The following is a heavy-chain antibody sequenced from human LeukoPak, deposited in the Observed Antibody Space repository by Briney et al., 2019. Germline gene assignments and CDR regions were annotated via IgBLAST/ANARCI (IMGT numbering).Heavy chain of an antibody. CDR3: AGGLTYYYDSSGYFDAFDI. J-gene: IGHJ3*02. V-gene: IGHV3-21*01. Sequence: PGGSLRLSCAASGFTFSSYSMNWVRQAPGKGLEWVSSISSSGSYICYADSVKGRFTISRDNAKNSLYLQMNSLRAEDTAVYYCAGGLTYYYDSSGYFDAFDIWGQGTMVTVSS. CDR1: GFTFSSYS. CDR2: ISSSGSYI. D-gene: IGHD3-22*01.